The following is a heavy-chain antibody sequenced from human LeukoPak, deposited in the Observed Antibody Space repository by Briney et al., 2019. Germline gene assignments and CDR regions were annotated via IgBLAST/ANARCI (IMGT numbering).Heavy chain of an antibody. CDR1: GFTFSSYG. J-gene: IGHJ4*02. Sequence: GGSLRLSCAASGFTFSSYGMHWVRQAPGKGLEWVAVISYDGSNKYYADSVKGRFTISRDNSKNTLYLQMNSLRAEDTAVYYCAKGTFILWFGGSHLDYWGQGTLVTVSS. D-gene: IGHD3-10*01. V-gene: IGHV3-30*18. CDR2: ISYDGSNK. CDR3: AKGTFILWFGGSHLDY.